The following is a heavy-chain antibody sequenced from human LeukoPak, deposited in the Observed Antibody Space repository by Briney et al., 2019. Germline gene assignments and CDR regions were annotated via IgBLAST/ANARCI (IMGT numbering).Heavy chain of an antibody. CDR2: IRYDGSNK. J-gene: IGHJ3*02. D-gene: IGHD3-9*01. Sequence: GGSLRLSCAASGFTFSSYGMHWVRQAPGKGLEWVAFIRYDGSNKYYADSVKGRFTISRDNSKNTLYLQMNSLRAEDTAVYYCAKNCVRYFYDDAFDIWDQGTMVTVSS. CDR3: AKNCVRYFYDDAFDI. CDR1: GFTFSSYG. V-gene: IGHV3-30*02.